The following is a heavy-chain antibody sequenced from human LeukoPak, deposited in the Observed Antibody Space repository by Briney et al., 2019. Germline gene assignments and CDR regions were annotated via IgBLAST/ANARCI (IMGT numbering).Heavy chain of an antibody. CDR2: IYHTGST. CDR1: DGSISSTTHY. D-gene: IGHD2-8*01. V-gene: IGHV4-39*02. CDR3: ARDTNGFDY. Sequence: PSETLSLTCTVSDGSISSTTHYWGWIRQPPGKGLEWIGSIYHTGSTYYNSSLKSRVTISVDTSKNQFSLKLSSVTAADTAVYYCARDTNGFDYWGQGTLVTVSS. J-gene: IGHJ4*02.